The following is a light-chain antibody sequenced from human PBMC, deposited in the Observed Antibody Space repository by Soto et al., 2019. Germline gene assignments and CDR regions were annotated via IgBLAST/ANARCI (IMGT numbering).Light chain of an antibody. CDR1: QGINSF. V-gene: IGKV1-9*01. Sequence: DIQMTQSQSSVSTSVGDRVTITCRASQGINSFLAWYQKQPGEDPQLLIYAASTLQSGVPSRFSGSGSGTDFTLTISRLEPEDFATYYCQQCGSSPWTFCQGTQGDIK. CDR2: AAS. J-gene: IGKJ1*01. CDR3: QQCGSSPWT.